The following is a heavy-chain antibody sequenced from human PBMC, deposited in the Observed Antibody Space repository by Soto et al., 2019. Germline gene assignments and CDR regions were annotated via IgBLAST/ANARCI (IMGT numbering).Heavy chain of an antibody. D-gene: IGHD6-13*01. Sequence: QVQLVQSGAEVKKPGASVKVSCKASGYTFGSYGVSWVRQAPGQGLEWMGWISAYNGNTNYAQKFQGTVTMTTDTXTXXAYMELRSLRSDDTAVYYCARGREGFGSSWYPFDIWGQGTLVTVSS. J-gene: IGHJ3*02. CDR1: GYTFGSYG. CDR2: ISAYNGNT. V-gene: IGHV1-18*01. CDR3: ARGREGFGSSWYPFDI.